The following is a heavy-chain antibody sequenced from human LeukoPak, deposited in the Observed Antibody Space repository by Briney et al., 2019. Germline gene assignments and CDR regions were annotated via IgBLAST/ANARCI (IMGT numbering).Heavy chain of an antibody. CDR3: ARRAYSAAYWKHFDY. Sequence: SETLSLTCTVSGVSISSSNSYWGWIRQPPGKGLEWIGSIYYHENTYYNSSLKSRVTISVDMSKNQFSLKLNSATAADTAVYFCARRAYSAAYWKHFDYWGQGTLVTVSS. CDR1: GVSISSSNSY. D-gene: IGHD1-1*01. J-gene: IGHJ4*02. V-gene: IGHV4-39*01. CDR2: IYYHENT.